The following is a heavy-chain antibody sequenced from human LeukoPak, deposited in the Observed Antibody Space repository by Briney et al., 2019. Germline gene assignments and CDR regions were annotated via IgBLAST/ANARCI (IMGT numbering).Heavy chain of an antibody. V-gene: IGHV3-33*01. CDR1: GFTFSSYG. J-gene: IGHJ4*02. Sequence: GGSLRLSCAASGFTFSSYGMHWVRQAPGKGLEWVAVIWYDGSNKYYADSVKGRFTISRDNSKNTLYLQMNSLRAEDTAVYYCAREAGDSYYFDYWGQGTLVTVSS. CDR3: AREAGDSYYFDY. CDR2: IWYDGSNK. D-gene: IGHD7-27*01.